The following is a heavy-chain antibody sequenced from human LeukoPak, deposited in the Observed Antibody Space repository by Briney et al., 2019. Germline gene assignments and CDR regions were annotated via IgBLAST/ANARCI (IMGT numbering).Heavy chain of an antibody. CDR1: GGSFSAYH. V-gene: IGHV4-34*01. CDR2: INHSGST. Sequence: SETLSLTCAVYGGSFSAYHWSWIRQPPGKGLEWIGEINHSGSTNYNPSLKSRVTISVDTSKNQFSLKLSSVTAADTAVYYCARGRGDFWSGYYFATYNWFDPWGQGTLVTVSS. D-gene: IGHD3-3*01. J-gene: IGHJ5*02. CDR3: ARGRGDFWSGYYFATYNWFDP.